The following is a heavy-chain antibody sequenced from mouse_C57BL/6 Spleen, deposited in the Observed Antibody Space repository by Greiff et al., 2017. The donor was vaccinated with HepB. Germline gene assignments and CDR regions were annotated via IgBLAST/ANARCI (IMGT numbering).Heavy chain of an antibody. CDR1: GFTFSSYA. Sequence: VQLKQSGGGLVKPGGSLKLSCAASGFTFSSYAMSWVRQTPEKRLEWVATISDGGSYTYYPDNVKGRFTISRDNAKNNLYLQMSHLKSEDTAMYYCATTMASYYAMDYWGQGTSVTVSS. CDR3: ATTMASYYAMDY. D-gene: IGHD2-1*01. J-gene: IGHJ4*01. CDR2: ISDGGSYT. V-gene: IGHV5-4*01.